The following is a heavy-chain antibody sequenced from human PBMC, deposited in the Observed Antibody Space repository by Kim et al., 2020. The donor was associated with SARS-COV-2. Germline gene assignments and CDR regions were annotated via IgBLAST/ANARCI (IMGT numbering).Heavy chain of an antibody. CDR2: INHSGST. J-gene: IGHJ4*02. Sequence: SETLSLTCAVYGGSFSGYYWSWIRQPPGKGLEWIGEINHSGSTNYNPSLKSRVTISVDTSKNQFSLKLSSVTAADTAVYYCARGFLRWGQGTLVTVSS. CDR1: GGSFSGYY. V-gene: IGHV4-34*01. CDR3: ARGFLR. D-gene: IGHD4-17*01.